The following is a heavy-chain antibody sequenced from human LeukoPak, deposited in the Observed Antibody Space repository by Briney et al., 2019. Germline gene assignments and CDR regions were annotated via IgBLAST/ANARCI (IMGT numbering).Heavy chain of an antibody. D-gene: IGHD3-22*01. Sequence: ASVKVSCKASGYTFTGYYMHWVRQAPGQGLEWMGRINPNSGGTNYAQKFQGRVTMTRDTSISTAYMELSRLRSDDTAVYYCAGGFYYYDSSGYDALSYMDVWGKGTTVTVSS. J-gene: IGHJ6*03. V-gene: IGHV1-2*06. CDR2: INPNSGGT. CDR1: GYTFTGYY. CDR3: AGGFYYYDSSGYDALSYMDV.